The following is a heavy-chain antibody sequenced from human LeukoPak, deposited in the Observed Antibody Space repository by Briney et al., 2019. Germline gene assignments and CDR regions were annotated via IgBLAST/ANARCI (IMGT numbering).Heavy chain of an antibody. CDR3: AREKGLYDSSGPIIDY. Sequence: PSETLSLTCAVSGGSISSGGYSWSWIRQPPGKGLEWIGYIYHSGSTYYNPSLKSRVTISVDRSKNQFSLKLSSVTAADTAVYYCAREKGLYDSSGPIIDYWGQGTLVTVSS. CDR1: GGSISSGGYS. D-gene: IGHD3-22*01. V-gene: IGHV4-30-2*01. J-gene: IGHJ4*02. CDR2: IYHSGST.